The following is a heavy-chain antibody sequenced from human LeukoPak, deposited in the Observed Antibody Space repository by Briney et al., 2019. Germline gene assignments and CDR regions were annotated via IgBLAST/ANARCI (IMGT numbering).Heavy chain of an antibody. CDR2: IYSGSST. CDR3: ARLYYYGSGNYYIYFDY. Sequence: GGSLRLSCAASGFTVSSNYMSWVRQAPGKGLEWVSLIYSGSSTYYADSVKGRFTISRDTSKNTLYLQMNSLRAEDTAVYYCARLYYYGSGNYYIYFDYWGQGTLVTVSS. CDR1: GFTVSSNY. D-gene: IGHD3-10*01. V-gene: IGHV3-66*01. J-gene: IGHJ4*02.